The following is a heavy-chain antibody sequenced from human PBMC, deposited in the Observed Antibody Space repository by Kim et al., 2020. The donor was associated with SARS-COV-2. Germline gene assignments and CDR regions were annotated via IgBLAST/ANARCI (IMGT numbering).Heavy chain of an antibody. V-gene: IGHV3-30*02. D-gene: IGHD3-22*01. CDR3: AKNRYVGSGYYYFDY. Sequence: DPVKGRFTISRDNYKNTLYLQMNSLRAEDTAVYYCAKNRYVGSGYYYFDYWGQGTLVTVSS. J-gene: IGHJ4*02.